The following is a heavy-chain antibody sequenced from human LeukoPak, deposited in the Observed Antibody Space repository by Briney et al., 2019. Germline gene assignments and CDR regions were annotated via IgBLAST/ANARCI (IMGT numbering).Heavy chain of an antibody. D-gene: IGHD4-17*01. V-gene: IGHV1-2*02. CDR3: ARGNTAAFHDFDY. J-gene: IGHJ4*02. CDR2: INPNSGDT. Sequence: ASVKVSCKGSVYTFTGYYMHWVRQAPGQGLEWMGWINPNSGDTNYPQKFQGRVTMTRDTSISTAYMELSRLRSDDTAVYYCARGNTAAFHDFDYWGQGTLVTVSS. CDR1: VYTFTGYY.